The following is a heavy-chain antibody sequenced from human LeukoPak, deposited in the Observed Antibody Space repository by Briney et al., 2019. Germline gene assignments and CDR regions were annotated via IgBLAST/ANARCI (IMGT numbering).Heavy chain of an antibody. V-gene: IGHV1-2*02. D-gene: IGHD3-22*01. CDR2: INPNSGGT. CDR3: ARELPRYYDSSGYYYVSHYYYYYGMDV. J-gene: IGHJ6*02. Sequence: ASVKVSCTASGYTFTGYYMHWVRQAPGQGLEWMGWINPNSGGTNYAQKFQGRVTMTRDTSISTAYMELSRLRSDDTAVYYCARELPRYYDSSGYYYVSHYYYYYGMDVWGQGTTVTVSS. CDR1: GYTFTGYY.